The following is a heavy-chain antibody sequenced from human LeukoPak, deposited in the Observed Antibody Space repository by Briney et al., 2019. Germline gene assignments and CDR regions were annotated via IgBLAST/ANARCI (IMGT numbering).Heavy chain of an antibody. J-gene: IGHJ5*02. CDR2: LHHSGST. V-gene: IGHV4-38-2*01. CDR1: GYSISSGYY. Sequence: SETLSLTCDVSGYSISSGYYWGWIRQPPGKGLEWIGSLHHSGSTDYNPSLKSRVTISVGTSKNQFSLELSSVTAADTAVYYDACYVVGATSFGDNWFDPWGQGTLVTVSS. D-gene: IGHD1-26*01. CDR3: ACYVVGATSFGDNWFDP.